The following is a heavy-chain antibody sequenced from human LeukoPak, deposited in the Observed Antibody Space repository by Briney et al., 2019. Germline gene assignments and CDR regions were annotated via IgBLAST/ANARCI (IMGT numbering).Heavy chain of an antibody. J-gene: IGHJ6*02. Sequence: GGSLRLSYAASGFIFSNYFLYWVRQAPGEGLEWVSVISGGGATTYADSVKGSFTITRDNSRNTVYLQMDYLRDEDLAVNYCVRSTGYYYYGMDVWGQGTTVTVS. CDR3: VRSTGYYYYGMDV. CDR2: ISGGGAT. V-gene: IGHV3-23*01. CDR1: GFIFSNYF.